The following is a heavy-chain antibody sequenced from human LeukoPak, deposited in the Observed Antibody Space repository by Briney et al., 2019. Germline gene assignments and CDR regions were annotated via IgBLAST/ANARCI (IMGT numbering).Heavy chain of an antibody. J-gene: IGHJ4*02. V-gene: IGHV3-74*01. CDR1: GFTFSDTW. D-gene: IGHD2-15*01. CDR2: IRSDGSDT. Sequence: GGSLRLSCAASGFTFSDTWMHWVRQAPGEGLVWVSRIRSDGSDTRYAESVKGRFTISRDNAKNTLYLQMNSLRAEDTAVYYCARDGYCSGGSCYKGRFDYWGQGTLVTVSS. CDR3: ARDGYCSGGSCYKGRFDY.